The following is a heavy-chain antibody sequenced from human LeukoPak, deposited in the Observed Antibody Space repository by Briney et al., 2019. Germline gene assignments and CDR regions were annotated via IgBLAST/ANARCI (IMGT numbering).Heavy chain of an antibody. CDR1: GFTFSSYG. Sequence: GGSLRLSCAASGFTFSSYGMHWVRQAPGKGLEWVAIIRYDGSNKYYADSVKGRFTISRDNSKNTLSLQMNSLRAEDTAVYYCARERPPHSSGWTGSFDYWDQGTLVTVSS. D-gene: IGHD6-19*01. CDR3: ARERPPHSSGWTGSFDY. J-gene: IGHJ4*02. CDR2: IRYDGSNK. V-gene: IGHV3-30*02.